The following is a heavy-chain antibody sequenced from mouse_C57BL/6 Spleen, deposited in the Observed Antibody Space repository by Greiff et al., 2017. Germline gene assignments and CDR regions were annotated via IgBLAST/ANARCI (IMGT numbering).Heavy chain of an antibody. J-gene: IGHJ4*01. D-gene: IGHD2-3*01. V-gene: IGHV1-55*01. CDR3: ARDGNSTPRVDY. CDR2: IYPGSGST. CDR1: GYTFTSYW. Sequence: QVQLQQPGAELVKPGASVKMSCTASGYTFTSYWITWVKQRPGQGLEWIGDIYPGSGSTNYNEKFKSKATLTVDTSSSTAYMQLSSLTSEDSAVYYCARDGNSTPRVDYWGQGTSVTVSS.